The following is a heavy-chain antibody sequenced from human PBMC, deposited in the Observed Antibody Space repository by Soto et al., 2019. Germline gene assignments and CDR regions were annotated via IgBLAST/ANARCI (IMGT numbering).Heavy chain of an antibody. CDR3: AAGGGLPRYS. D-gene: IGHD5-12*01. J-gene: IGHJ4*02. V-gene: IGHV4-30-2*01. CDR2: IYHSGST. Sequence: QLQLQESGSGRVTPSQTLSLTCAVSGCSISSGGYSWSWLRQPPGKGLEWIGYIYHSGSTYYNPSLKCRVTISVDRSKNQFSLKLSSVTAADTAVYYCAAGGGLPRYSWGQGTLVTVSS. CDR1: GCSISSGGYS.